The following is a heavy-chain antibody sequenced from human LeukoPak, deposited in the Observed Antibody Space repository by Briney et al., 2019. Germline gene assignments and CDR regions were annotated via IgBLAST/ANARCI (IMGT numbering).Heavy chain of an antibody. CDR3: ARDMVGDSVYWFDP. CDR1: GGSISSYY. D-gene: IGHD5/OR15-5a*01. CDR2: IYSSGST. V-gene: IGHV4-59*08. J-gene: IGHJ5*02. Sequence: SETLSLTCTVSGGSISSYYWSWIRQPPGKELEWIGYIYSSGSTNYNPSLKSRVTISVDTSKNQFSLKLSSVTAADTAVYYCARDMVGDSVYWFDPWGQGTLVTVSS.